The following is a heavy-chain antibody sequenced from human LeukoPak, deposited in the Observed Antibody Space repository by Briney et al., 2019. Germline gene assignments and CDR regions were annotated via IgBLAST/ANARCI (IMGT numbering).Heavy chain of an antibody. V-gene: IGHV4-38-2*02. CDR3: ARGGMAEFDY. D-gene: IGHD6-13*01. CDR1: GYSISSGYY. J-gene: IGHJ4*02. CDR2: IYHSGST. Sequence: SETLSLTCTVSGYSISSGYYWGWIRQPPGKGLEWIGSIYHSGSTYYNPSLKSRVTISVDTSKNQFSLKLSSVTAADTAVYYCARGGMAEFDYWGQGTLVTVSS.